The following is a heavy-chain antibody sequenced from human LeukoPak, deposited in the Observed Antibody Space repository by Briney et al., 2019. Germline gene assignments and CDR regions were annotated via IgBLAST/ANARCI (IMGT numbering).Heavy chain of an antibody. J-gene: IGHJ4*02. CDR3: GKDSVSTVVAPVATS. CDR1: GFTFDDYA. CDR2: ISWNSGSI. V-gene: IGHV3-9*01. D-gene: IGHD2-2*01. Sequence: GGYLRLSCAASGFTFDDYAMHWVRQAPGKGLEWVSGISWNSGSIGYADSVKGRFTISRDNANNLLYLQMNSLRADDTAVYYCGKDSVSTVVAPVATSWGQGTLVTVSS.